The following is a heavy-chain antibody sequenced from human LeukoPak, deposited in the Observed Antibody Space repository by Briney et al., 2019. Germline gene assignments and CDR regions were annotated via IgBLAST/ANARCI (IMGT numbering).Heavy chain of an antibody. CDR2: IKLDGSEK. Sequence: GGSLRLSCVASGFTFGKYWMSWVRQAPGKGLEWVANIKLDGSEKNYVDSVKGRFTISRDNTKNSLYLQMNSLRAEDTAVYYCARNVGWFRFDYWGQGTLVTVSS. J-gene: IGHJ4*02. CDR1: GFTFGKYW. V-gene: IGHV3-7*03. CDR3: ARNVGWFRFDY. D-gene: IGHD2-15*01.